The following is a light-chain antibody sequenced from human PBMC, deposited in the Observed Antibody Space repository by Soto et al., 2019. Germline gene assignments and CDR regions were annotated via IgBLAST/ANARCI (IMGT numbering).Light chain of an antibody. CDR2: GAS. Sequence: EIVLTQSPGTLSLSPGERATLSCRASQSVSSSYLAWYQQKPGQAPRHLIYGASSRATGIPDRFSGSGSGTDFTLTISRLEPEDFAVYYCQQYGSSSLTFGGGTKVEIK. J-gene: IGKJ4*01. V-gene: IGKV3-20*01. CDR3: QQYGSSSLT. CDR1: QSVSSSY.